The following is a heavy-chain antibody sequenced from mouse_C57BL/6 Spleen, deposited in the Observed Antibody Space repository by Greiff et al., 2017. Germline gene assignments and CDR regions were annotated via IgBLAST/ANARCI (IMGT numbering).Heavy chain of an antibody. Sequence: VQLQQPGAELVKPGASVKLSCKASGYTFTSYWMHWVKQRPGQGLEWIGMIHPNSCSTNYNEKFKSKATLTVDKSSSPAYMQLSSLTSEDSAVYYCASPGVYGSSYGYFDVWGTGTTVTVSS. CDR3: ASPGVYGSSYGYFDV. D-gene: IGHD1-1*01. CDR1: GYTFTSYW. CDR2: IHPNSCST. V-gene: IGHV1-64*01. J-gene: IGHJ1*03.